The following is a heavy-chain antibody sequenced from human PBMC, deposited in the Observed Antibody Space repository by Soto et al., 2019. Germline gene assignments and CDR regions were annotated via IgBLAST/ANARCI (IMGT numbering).Heavy chain of an antibody. D-gene: IGHD3-3*01. J-gene: IGHJ6*02. CDR3: ARGFSHYYYGMDV. Sequence: QVQLVQSGAEVKKPGASVKVSCKASGYTFTSYAISWVRHAPGQGLEWMGWISAYNGDANYAQILQGRVTMTTATATSTAYMELRSLRSDDTAVYYCARGFSHYYYGMDVWGQGTTVTVSS. CDR2: ISAYNGDA. CDR1: GYTFTSYA. V-gene: IGHV1-18*01.